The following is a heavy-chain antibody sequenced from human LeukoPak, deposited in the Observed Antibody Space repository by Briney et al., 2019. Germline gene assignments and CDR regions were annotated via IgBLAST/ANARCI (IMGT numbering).Heavy chain of an antibody. V-gene: IGHV4-31*03. CDR2: IYYSGST. Sequence: PSETLSLTCTVSGSSISSGGYYWSWIRQHPGKGLEWIGYIYYSGSTYYNPSLKSRVTISVDTSKNQFSLKLSSVTAADTAVYYCARVPLYYDSSGYLFDYWGQGTLVTVSS. CDR3: ARVPLYYDSSGYLFDY. D-gene: IGHD3-22*01. J-gene: IGHJ4*02. CDR1: GSSISSGGYY.